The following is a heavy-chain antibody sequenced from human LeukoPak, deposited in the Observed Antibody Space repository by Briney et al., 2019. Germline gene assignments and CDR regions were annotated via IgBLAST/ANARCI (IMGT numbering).Heavy chain of an antibody. D-gene: IGHD3-10*01. CDR1: GGTFSSYA. CDR3: ARDGSVRGVMPYYYYGMDV. V-gene: IGHV1-69*04. J-gene: IGHJ6*02. CDR2: IIPILGIA. Sequence: EASVKVSCKASGGTFSSYAISWVRQAPGQGLEGMGRIIPILGIANYAQKFQGRVTITADKSTSTAYMELSSLRSEDTAVYYCARDGSVRGVMPYYYYGMDVWGQGTTVTVSS.